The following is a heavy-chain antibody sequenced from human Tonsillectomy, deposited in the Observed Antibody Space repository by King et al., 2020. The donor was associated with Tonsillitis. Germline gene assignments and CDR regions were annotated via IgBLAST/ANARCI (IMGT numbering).Heavy chain of an antibody. CDR2: ISSNSSYI. CDR3: ARGRTTVLTSNWFDP. V-gene: IGHV3-21*01. Sequence: VQLVASGGGLVKPGGSLRLSCAASGFTFSSYSMNWVRQAPGKGLEWVSSISSNSSYIYYADSVKGRFTISRDNAKNSLYLQMNSLRAEDTAVYYCARGRTTVLTSNWFDPWGQGTLVTVSS. J-gene: IGHJ5*02. D-gene: IGHD4-23*01. CDR1: GFTFSSYS.